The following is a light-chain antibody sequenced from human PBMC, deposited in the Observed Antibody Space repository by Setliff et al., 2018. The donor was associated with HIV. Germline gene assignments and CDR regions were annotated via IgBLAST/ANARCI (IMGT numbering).Light chain of an antibody. CDR3: TSYASSSTLYV. CDR1: SSDVGGYNY. V-gene: IGLV2-14*01. J-gene: IGLJ1*01. CDR2: EVN. Sequence: QSVLTQPASVSGSPGQSITISCTGTSSDVGGYNYVSWYQQYPGKAPKLMIYEVNNRPSGVSNRFSGSKSGNTASLTISGLQAEDEADYYCTSYASSSTLYVFGTGTKSPS.